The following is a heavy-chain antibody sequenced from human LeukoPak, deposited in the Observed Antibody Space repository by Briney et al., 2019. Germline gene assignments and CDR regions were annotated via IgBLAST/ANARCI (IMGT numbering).Heavy chain of an antibody. CDR2: INHSGST. D-gene: IGHD6-13*01. J-gene: IGHJ5*02. CDR1: GGSFSGYY. Sequence: PSETLSLTCAVYGGSFSGYYWSWIRQPPGKGLEWIGEINHSGSTNYNPSLKSRVTISVDTSKNQFSLKLSSVTAADTAVYYCARALEDRGSSWYSGWFDPWGQGTLVTVSS. CDR3: ARALEDRGSSWYSGWFDP. V-gene: IGHV4-34*01.